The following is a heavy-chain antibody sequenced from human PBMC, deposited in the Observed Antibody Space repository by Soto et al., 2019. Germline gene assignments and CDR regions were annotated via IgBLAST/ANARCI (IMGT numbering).Heavy chain of an antibody. J-gene: IGHJ4*02. CDR2: IYYSGST. D-gene: IGHD6-19*01. Sequence: QVQLQESGPGLVKPSQTLCITCTVSGGSISSGGYYWSWIRQHPGKGLEWIEYIYYSGSTYYNPSLKSRVTISVDTSKNQFLLKLSSVTAADTAVYYCARDSSSGWGRFFDYCGQGTLVTVSS. V-gene: IGHV4-31*03. CDR3: ARDSSSGWGRFFDY. CDR1: GGSISSGGYY.